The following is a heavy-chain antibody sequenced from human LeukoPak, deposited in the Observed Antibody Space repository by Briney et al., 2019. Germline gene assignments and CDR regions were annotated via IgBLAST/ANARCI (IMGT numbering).Heavy chain of an antibody. CDR2: ISYDGSNK. CDR1: GFTFRNCA. J-gene: IGHJ4*02. D-gene: IGHD4-11*01. V-gene: IGHV3-30-3*01. Sequence: PGGSLRLSCAASGFTFRNCAMHWVRQAPGKGLEWVALISYDGSNKYYADSVKGRFTISRDNSKNTLYLQMNSLRAEDTAVYYCARGRDYSNPDYWGQGTLVTVSS. CDR3: ARGRDYSNPDY.